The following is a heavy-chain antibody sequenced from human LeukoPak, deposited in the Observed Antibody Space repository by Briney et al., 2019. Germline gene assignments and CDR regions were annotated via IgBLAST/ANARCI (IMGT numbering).Heavy chain of an antibody. CDR3: AREFSGSYYYYFDY. V-gene: IGHV1-18*01. J-gene: IGHJ4*02. CDR1: GYTFTSYG. D-gene: IGHD1-26*01. Sequence: ASVKVSCKASGYTFTSYGISWVRQAPGQGLEWMGWISAYNGNTNYAQKLQGRVTMTTDTSTSTAYMELRSLRSDDTAVYYCAREFSGSYYYYFDYWGQGTLVTVSS. CDR2: ISAYNGNT.